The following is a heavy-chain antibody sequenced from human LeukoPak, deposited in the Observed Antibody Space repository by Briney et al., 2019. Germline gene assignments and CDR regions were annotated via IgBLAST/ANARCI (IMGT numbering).Heavy chain of an antibody. CDR3: ARETYCSSITCYNVVDAFDI. J-gene: IGHJ3*02. CDR1: GGSFSGYY. CDR2: MSYSGST. D-gene: IGHD2-2*02. V-gene: IGHV4-59*01. Sequence: SETLSLTCGVNGGSFSGYYCTWIRQTPGKGLEWIGYMSYSGSTNYNPSLKSRVTISVDTSKNQFSLKLSSVTAADTAVYYCARETYCSSITCYNVVDAFDIWGQGTMVTVSS.